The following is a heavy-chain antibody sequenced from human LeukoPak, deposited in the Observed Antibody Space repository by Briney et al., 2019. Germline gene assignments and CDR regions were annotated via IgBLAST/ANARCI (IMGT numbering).Heavy chain of an antibody. J-gene: IGHJ6*02. CDR3: ARAVKSRGWYGMDL. Sequence: GGSLRLSCAASGLTFSNFAMNWVRQAPGQGLEWVSGITGSGDSTDYADSAKGRFTISRDNSINTLFLQMNSLRAEDTAVYYCARAVKSRGWYGMDLWGQGTAVTVSS. CDR2: ITGSGDST. D-gene: IGHD6-19*01. CDR1: GLTFSNFA. V-gene: IGHV3-23*01.